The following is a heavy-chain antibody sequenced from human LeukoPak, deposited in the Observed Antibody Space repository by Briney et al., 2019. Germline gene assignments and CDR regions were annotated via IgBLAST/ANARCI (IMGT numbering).Heavy chain of an antibody. CDR2: IYSSGTT. CDR3: ARGAAFSGSYSLDF. J-gene: IGHJ4*02. V-gene: IGHV3-53*01. Sequence: GGSLRLSCAASGFTVSSNYMSWVRQAPGKGLEWVSVIYSSGTTFYAYSVKGRFTISRDNSKNTLFLQMSGLRDDDTAAYYCARGAAFSGSYSLDFWGQGTLVTVSS. D-gene: IGHD1-26*01. CDR1: GFTVSSNY.